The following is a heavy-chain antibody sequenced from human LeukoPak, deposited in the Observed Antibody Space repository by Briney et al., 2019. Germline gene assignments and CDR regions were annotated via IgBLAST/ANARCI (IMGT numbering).Heavy chain of an antibody. J-gene: IGHJ5*02. D-gene: IGHD1-26*01. CDR2: INPNSGGT. Sequence: ASVKVSCKASGYTFTGYYMHWVRQAPGQGLEWMGWINPNSGGTNYAQKFQGRVTMTRDTSISTAYMELSRLRSDDTAVYYCARGGYSGSYGDWFDPWGQGTLVTVSS. V-gene: IGHV1-2*02. CDR3: ARGGYSGSYGDWFDP. CDR1: GYTFTGYY.